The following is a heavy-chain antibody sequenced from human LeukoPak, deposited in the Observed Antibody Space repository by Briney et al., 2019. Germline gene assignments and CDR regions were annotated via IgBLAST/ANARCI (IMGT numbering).Heavy chain of an antibody. CDR2: FYYSGST. J-gene: IGHJ4*02. Sequence: SETLSLTCTVSAVSISSSSYYWGWIRQPPGKGLEWIGSFYYSGSTYYNPSLKSRVTISIDTSMNQFSLKLSSVIAADAAVYYCARGFYTPARPDHFDYWGQGTLVTVSS. CDR1: AVSISSSSYY. V-gene: IGHV4-39*07. CDR3: ARGFYTPARPDHFDY. D-gene: IGHD6-6*01.